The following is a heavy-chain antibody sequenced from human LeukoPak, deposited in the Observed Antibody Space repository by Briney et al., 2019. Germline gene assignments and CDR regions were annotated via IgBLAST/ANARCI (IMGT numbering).Heavy chain of an antibody. Sequence: AETLSLTCTVSGGSLSSHYWSWIRQPPGKGLEWIGYIYYSGTTNYNPSLKSRVTISVDTSKNQFSLKLSSVTAADTAVYYCARGVYIAAAQYGYWGQGTLVTVSS. D-gene: IGHD6-13*01. CDR3: ARGVYIAAAQYGY. CDR2: IYYSGTT. CDR1: GGSLSSHY. V-gene: IGHV4-59*11. J-gene: IGHJ4*02.